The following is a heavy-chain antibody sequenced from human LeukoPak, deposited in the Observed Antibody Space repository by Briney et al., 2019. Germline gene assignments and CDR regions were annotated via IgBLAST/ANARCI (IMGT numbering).Heavy chain of an antibody. CDR2: ISSSGSTI. V-gene: IGHV3-48*03. Sequence: GGSLRLSCAASGFTFSSYEMNWVRQAPGKGLEWVSYISSSGSTIYYADSVKSRFTISRDNAKNSLYLQMNSLRAEDTAVYYCARVRAVAGTPPDYWGQGTLVTVSS. CDR1: GFTFSSYE. CDR3: ARVRAVAGTPPDY. J-gene: IGHJ4*02. D-gene: IGHD6-19*01.